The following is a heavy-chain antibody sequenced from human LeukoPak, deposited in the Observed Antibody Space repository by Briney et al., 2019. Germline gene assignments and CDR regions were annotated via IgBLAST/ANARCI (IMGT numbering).Heavy chain of an antibody. CDR2: ISSSGSTI. V-gene: IGHV3-48*03. CDR3: ARPHCSSTSCYGYGMDV. Sequence: PGGSLRLSCAASGFTFSSYEMNWVRQAPGKGLEWVSYISSSGSTIYYADSVKGRFTISRDNAKNSLYLQMNGLRAEDTAVYYCARPHCSSTSCYGYGMDVWGQGTTVTVSS. J-gene: IGHJ6*02. D-gene: IGHD2-2*01. CDR1: GFTFSSYE.